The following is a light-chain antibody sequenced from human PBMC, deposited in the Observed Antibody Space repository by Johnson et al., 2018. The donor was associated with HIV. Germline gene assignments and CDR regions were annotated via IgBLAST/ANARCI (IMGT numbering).Light chain of an antibody. CDR3: GTWDSSLTGFV. V-gene: IGLV1-51*02. CDR2: QNN. Sequence: QAVLTQPPSVSAAPGQKVTISCSGSSSNIGNNYVSWYQQVPGAAPKLLIYQNNKRPSAIPYRFSASKSGTSATLAITGLQTGDAADYFCGTWDSSLTGFVFGPGTEVTVL. CDR1: SSNIGNNY. J-gene: IGLJ1*01.